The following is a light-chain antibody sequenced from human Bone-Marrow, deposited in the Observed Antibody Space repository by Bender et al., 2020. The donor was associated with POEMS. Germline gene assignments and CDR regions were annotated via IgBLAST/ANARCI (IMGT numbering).Light chain of an antibody. J-gene: IGLJ1*01. Sequence: QSALTQPASVSGSPGQSITISCTGTSSDVGGTNYVSWYQQHPGKVPKVMIYEVSKRPSGVPDRFSGSKSGNTASLTVSGLQADDEADYYCSLYAGSSNYVFGTGTKVTVL. CDR1: SSDVGGTNY. CDR3: SLYAGSSNYV. V-gene: IGLV2-8*01. CDR2: EVS.